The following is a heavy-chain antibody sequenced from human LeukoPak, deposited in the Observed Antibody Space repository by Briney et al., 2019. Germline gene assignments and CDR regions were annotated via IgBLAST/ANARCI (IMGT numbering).Heavy chain of an antibody. CDR1: GFTFSSYS. Sequence: GGSVRLSCAASGFTFSSYSMNWVRQAPGKGLEWVSSISSSSSYIYYADSVKGRFTISRDNAKNSLYLQMNSLRAEDTAVYYCASASSQVGEGDYWGQGTLVTVSS. CDR3: ASASSQVGEGDY. J-gene: IGHJ4*02. D-gene: IGHD2-15*01. V-gene: IGHV3-21*01. CDR2: ISSSSSYI.